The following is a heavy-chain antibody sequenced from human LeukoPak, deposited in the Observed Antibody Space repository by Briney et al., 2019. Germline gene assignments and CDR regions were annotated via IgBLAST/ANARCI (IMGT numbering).Heavy chain of an antibody. CDR1: GFTFTSYT. CDR2: ISISSGSI. V-gene: IGHV3-48*02. D-gene: IGHD5-12*01. CDR3: AGGGYSQCWSRSAFDV. J-gene: IGHJ3*01. Sequence: GGSLRLSCAASGFTFTSYTMNWVRQAPGKGLEWVSYISISSGSIYYADSVKGRFTISRDNAKNSLYLQMNGLRDEDTAMYYCAGGGYSQCWSRSAFDVWGQGTMVTVSS.